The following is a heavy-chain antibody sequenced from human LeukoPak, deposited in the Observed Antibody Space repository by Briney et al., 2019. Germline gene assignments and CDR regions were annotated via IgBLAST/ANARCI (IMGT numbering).Heavy chain of an antibody. CDR1: GGSISSYY. V-gene: IGHV4-4*09. Sequence: SETLSLTCTVSGGSISSYYWSWIRQPPGKGLEWIGYIYTSGSTNYNPSLKSRVTISVDTSKNQFSLKLSSVTAADTAVYYCARHGVVVVPAAIKRHYYYYYYMDVWGKGTTVTVSS. J-gene: IGHJ6*03. CDR3: ARHGVVVVPAAIKRHYYYYYYMDV. D-gene: IGHD2-2*02. CDR2: IYTSGST.